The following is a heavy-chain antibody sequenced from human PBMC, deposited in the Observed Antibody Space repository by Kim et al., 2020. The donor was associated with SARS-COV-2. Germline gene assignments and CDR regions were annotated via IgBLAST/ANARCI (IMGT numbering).Heavy chain of an antibody. D-gene: IGHD2-21*02. V-gene: IGHV5-10-1*01. CDR2: IDPSDSYT. J-gene: IGHJ2*01. CDR1: GYSFTSYW. Sequence: GESLKISCKGSGYSFTSYWISWVRQMPGKGLEWMGRIDPSDSYTNYSPSFQGHVTISADKSISTAYLQWSSLKASDTAMYYCARQGSARLWVVTAQLDWYFDLWGRGTLVTVSS. CDR3: ARQGSARLWVVTAQLDWYFDL.